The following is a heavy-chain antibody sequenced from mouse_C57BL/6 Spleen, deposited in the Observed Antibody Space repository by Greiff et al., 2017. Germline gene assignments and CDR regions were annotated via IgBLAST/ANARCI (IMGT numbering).Heavy chain of an antibody. CDR1: GYSFTGYF. Sequence: VQLQQSGPELVKPGDSVKISCKASGYSFTGYFMNWVMQSHGKSLEWIGRINPYNGDTFYNQKFKGKATLTVDKSSSTAHMELRSLTSEDSAVYYCARSGGSPYFDYWGQGTTLTVSS. CDR2: INPYNGDT. CDR3: ARSGGSPYFDY. J-gene: IGHJ2*01. D-gene: IGHD1-1*01. V-gene: IGHV1-20*01.